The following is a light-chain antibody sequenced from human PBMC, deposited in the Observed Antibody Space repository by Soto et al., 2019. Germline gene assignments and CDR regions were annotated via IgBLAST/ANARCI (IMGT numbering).Light chain of an antibody. CDR2: AAS. CDR1: QGISNY. CDR3: QKYTNVPA. Sequence: DIQMTQSPSSLSASVGDTVTITCRASQGISNYLAWYQQIPGKVPKLLISAASTLQSGVPSRFSGSGSGTDFNLTISSLPPEDVATYYCQKYTNVPAFGGGTKVEIK. J-gene: IGKJ4*01. V-gene: IGKV1-27*01.